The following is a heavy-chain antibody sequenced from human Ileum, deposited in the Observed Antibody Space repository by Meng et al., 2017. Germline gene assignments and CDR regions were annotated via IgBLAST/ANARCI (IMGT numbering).Heavy chain of an antibody. J-gene: IGHJ4*02. CDR1: GFKFGILG. V-gene: IGHV3-33*01. CDR3: KRWEWQYLAYFEH. D-gene: IGHD3-3*01. Sequence: VRVVGCGEGLCNAGKSMGLSCVVFGFKFGILGMNWISKAPGKGMEWVVVMWPGGRREYYLDYVKGRFTISRDDSKSTLYLQMNSLRAEDTAIHSCKRWEWQYLAYFEHWGQGTLVTVSS. CDR2: MWPGGRRE.